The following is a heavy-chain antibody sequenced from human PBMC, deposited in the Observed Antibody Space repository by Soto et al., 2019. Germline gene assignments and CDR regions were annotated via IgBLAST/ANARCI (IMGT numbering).Heavy chain of an antibody. CDR3: ARQPQYSSGWYPGAFDI. CDR2: IYYSGST. Sequence: PSETLSLTCTVSGGSVSSGSYCWSRIRQPPGKGLEWIGYIYYSGSTNYNPSLKSRVTISVDTSKNQFSLKLGSVTAADTAVYYCARQPQYSSGWYPGAFDIWGQGTMVTVSS. CDR1: GGSVSSGSYC. D-gene: IGHD6-19*01. J-gene: IGHJ3*02. V-gene: IGHV4-61*01.